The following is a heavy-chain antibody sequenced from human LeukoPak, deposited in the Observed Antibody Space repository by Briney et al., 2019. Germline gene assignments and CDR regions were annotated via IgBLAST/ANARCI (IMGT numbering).Heavy chain of an antibody. D-gene: IGHD3-9*01. Sequence: ASVKVSCKASGYTFTGYYMHWVRQAPGQGLEWMGWISAYNGNTNYAQKLQGRVTMTTDTSTSTAYMELRSLRSDDTAVYYCAREATPYYDILTGYYTPTQFDYWGQGTLVTVSS. J-gene: IGHJ4*02. CDR2: ISAYNGNT. CDR3: AREATPYYDILTGYYTPTQFDY. CDR1: GYTFTGYY. V-gene: IGHV1-18*04.